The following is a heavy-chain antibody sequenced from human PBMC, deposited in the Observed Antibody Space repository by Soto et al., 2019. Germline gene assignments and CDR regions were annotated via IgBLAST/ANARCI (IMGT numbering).Heavy chain of an antibody. J-gene: IGHJ4*02. CDR2: IHYSGTT. V-gene: IGHV4-59*01. CDR3: ARYNSYAIDY. D-gene: IGHD2-8*01. Sequence: RSLTCTVSGTSISSYYWSWIRQPPGKGLEWIANIHYSGTTNYNPSLASRVTLSVDTSKNQFSLKMTSVTAADRAMYFCARYNSYAIDYWGRGTLVTVSS. CDR1: GTSISSYY.